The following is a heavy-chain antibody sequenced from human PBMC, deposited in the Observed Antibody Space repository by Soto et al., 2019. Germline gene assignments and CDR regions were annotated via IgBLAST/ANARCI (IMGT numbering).Heavy chain of an antibody. CDR3: AKDQLAFTPCGSGRGSDY. Sequence: EVQLLESGGGLVQPGGSLRLSCAASGFTFSSYAMSWVRQAPGKGLEWVSAISGSGGSTYYADSVKGRFTISRDNSKKTLYLQMNSLRAEDTAVYYCAKDQLAFTPCGSGRGSDYWGQGTLVTVSS. CDR1: GFTFSSYA. J-gene: IGHJ4*02. CDR2: ISGSGGST. V-gene: IGHV3-23*01. D-gene: IGHD3-10*01.